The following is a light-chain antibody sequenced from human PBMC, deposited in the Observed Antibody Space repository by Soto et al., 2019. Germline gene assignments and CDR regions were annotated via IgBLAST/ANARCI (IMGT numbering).Light chain of an antibody. Sequence: EIVLTQSPGTLSLSPGERATLSCRASQSVSSSYLAWYQQKPGQAPRLLIYGASSRATGSPDRFSGSGSGIDFTLTVSRLEPEDFAVYYCQQYGRSPWTFGQGTKVEIK. J-gene: IGKJ1*01. CDR1: QSVSSSY. CDR2: GAS. CDR3: QQYGRSPWT. V-gene: IGKV3-20*01.